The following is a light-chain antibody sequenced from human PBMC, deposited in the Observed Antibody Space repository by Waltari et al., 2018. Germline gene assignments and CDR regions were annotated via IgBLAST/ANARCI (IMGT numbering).Light chain of an antibody. CDR3: SSYAGNDNFKV. Sequence: QSALTQPPSASGSPGQSVTISCTGTSSDVGGYNYVYWYQQHPGKAPKLMIYEVSKRPSGVPDRFSGSKSGNTASLTVSGLQAEDEADYYCSSYAGNDNFKVCGGGTKLTVL. V-gene: IGLV2-8*01. J-gene: IGLJ3*02. CDR1: SSDVGGYNY. CDR2: EVS.